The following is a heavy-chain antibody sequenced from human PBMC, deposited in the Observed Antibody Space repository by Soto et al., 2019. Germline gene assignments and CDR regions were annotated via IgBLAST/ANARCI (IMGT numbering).Heavy chain of an antibody. CDR3: ARGRYGDY. CDR1: GYTFTSYG. J-gene: IGHJ4*02. Sequence: QVHLVQPGAEVKKPGASVKVSCKASGYTFTSYGITWVRQAPGQGLEWMGWISAHNGNTDYAQTLQGRFIVTRATSTSPAYMELRSLISDDTAVYYCARGRYGDYWGQGALVTVSS. D-gene: IGHD1-26*01. V-gene: IGHV1-18*01. CDR2: ISAHNGNT.